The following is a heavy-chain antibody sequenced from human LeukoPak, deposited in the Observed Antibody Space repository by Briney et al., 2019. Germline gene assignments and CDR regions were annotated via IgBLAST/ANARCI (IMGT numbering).Heavy chain of an antibody. J-gene: IGHJ4*02. CDR1: GGSFSGYY. CDR3: ARGEVITSLDY. D-gene: IGHD3-16*01. CDR2: ISYSGST. V-gene: IGHV4-34*01. Sequence: SETLSLTCAVYGGSFSGYYWSWIRQPPGKGLEWIGSISYSGSTKYNPSLKSRITISVDTSKNHFSLKLSSVTAADTAVYYCARGEVITSLDYWGQGTQVTVSS.